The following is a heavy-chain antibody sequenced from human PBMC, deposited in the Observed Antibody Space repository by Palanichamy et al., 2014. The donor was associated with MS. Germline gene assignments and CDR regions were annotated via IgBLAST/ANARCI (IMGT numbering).Heavy chain of an antibody. CDR2: INPSGGST. D-gene: IGHD3-10*01. J-gene: IGHJ5*02. CDR3: ARGTTMVRGVINKRSGWIDP. CDR1: GYTFTSYY. Sequence: QVQLVQSGAEVKKPGASVKVSCKASGYTFTSYYMHWVRQAPGQGLEWMGIINPSGGSTSYAQKFQGRVTMTRDTSTSTVYMELSSLRSEDTAVYYCARGTTMVRGVINKRSGWIDPWGQGTLVTVLL. V-gene: IGHV1-46*03.